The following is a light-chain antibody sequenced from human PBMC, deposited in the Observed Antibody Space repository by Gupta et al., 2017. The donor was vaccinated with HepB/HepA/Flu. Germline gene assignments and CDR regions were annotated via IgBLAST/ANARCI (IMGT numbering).Light chain of an antibody. CDR3: QQSYSTPCS. Sequence: DIQMTQSPSSLSASVGDRVTITCRASQSISSYLNWYQQKPGKAPKLLIYAASSLQSGVPSRCSGSGSGTDFTLTISSLQPEDFATYYCQQSYSTPCSFGQGTKLGIK. V-gene: IGKV1-39*01. CDR1: QSISSY. CDR2: AAS. J-gene: IGKJ2*04.